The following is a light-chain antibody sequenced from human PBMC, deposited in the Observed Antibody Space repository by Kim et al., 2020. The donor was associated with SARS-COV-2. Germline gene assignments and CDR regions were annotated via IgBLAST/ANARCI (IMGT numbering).Light chain of an antibody. J-gene: IGKJ4*01. CDR2: QAS. CDR3: QQYNTYLLS. CDR1: QNSNTW. Sequence: ASVVHRVTITCPASQNSNTWVAWYKQRPWKAPELLIYQASRWHTGVSSRCSGSGSGTEFTLTISSLQPDDFATYYCQQYNTYLLSFGGGTKVDIK. V-gene: IGKV1-5*03.